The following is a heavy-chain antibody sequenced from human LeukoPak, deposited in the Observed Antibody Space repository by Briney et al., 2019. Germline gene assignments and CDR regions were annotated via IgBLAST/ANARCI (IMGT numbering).Heavy chain of an antibody. D-gene: IGHD3-3*01. V-gene: IGHV3-30*02. CDR3: AKDLFNFWSGQDAFDI. CDR1: GFTFSSYG. CDR2: IRYDGSNK. J-gene: IGHJ3*02. Sequence: GGSLRLSCAASGFTFSSYGMHWVRQAPGKGLEWVAFIRYDGSNKYYADSVKGRFTISRDNSKNTLYLQMNSLRAEDTAVYYCAKDLFNFWSGQDAFDIWGQGTMVTVSS.